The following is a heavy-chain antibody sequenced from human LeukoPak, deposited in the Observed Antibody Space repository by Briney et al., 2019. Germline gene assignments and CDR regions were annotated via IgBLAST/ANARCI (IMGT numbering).Heavy chain of an antibody. J-gene: IGHJ4*02. CDR1: GGTFSSYA. D-gene: IGHD2-21*02. V-gene: IGHV1-69*01. CDR2: IIPIFGTA. CDR3: ARDQIVVVTAVPRSFDY. Sequence: SVKVSCKASGGTFSSYAISWVRQAPGQGLEWMGGIIPIFGTANYAQKFQGRVTITADESTSTAYMELSSLRSEDTAVYYCARDQIVVVTAVPRSFDYWGQGTLVTVSS.